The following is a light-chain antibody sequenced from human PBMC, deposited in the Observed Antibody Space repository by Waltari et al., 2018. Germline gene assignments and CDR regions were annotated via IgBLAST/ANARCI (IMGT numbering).Light chain of an antibody. Sequence: QSVLTQPPSVSAPPGLKVTLSYSGTSSHIETRYVSWYQRLPGTAPKLLIYENNKRPSGIPDRFSGSKSGTSATLDITGRQTGDEADYYCGSWETSLSSWVFGGGTKVTVL. J-gene: IGLJ2*01. CDR3: GSWETSLSSWV. V-gene: IGLV1-51*02. CDR1: SSHIETRY. CDR2: ENN.